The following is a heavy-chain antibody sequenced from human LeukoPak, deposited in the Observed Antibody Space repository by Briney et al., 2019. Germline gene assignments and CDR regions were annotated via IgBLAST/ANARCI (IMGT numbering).Heavy chain of an antibody. CDR1: GYTFTGYY. D-gene: IGHD2-2*01. CDR2: INPNSGGT. Sequence: ASVKVSCKASGYTFTGYYMHWVRQAPGQGLEWMGWINPNSGGTNYAQKFQGRVTMTRDTSISTAYMELSRLRSDDTAVYYCARGRARAAAYNWFDPWGQGTLVTVSS. J-gene: IGHJ5*02. V-gene: IGHV1-2*02. CDR3: ARGRARAAAYNWFDP.